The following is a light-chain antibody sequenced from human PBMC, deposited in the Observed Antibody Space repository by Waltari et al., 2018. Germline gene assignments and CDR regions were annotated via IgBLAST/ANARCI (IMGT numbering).Light chain of an antibody. CDR1: QSLFSTSKSKNY. CDR3: HHYYIPPLT. CDR2: WAS. J-gene: IGKJ5*01. Sequence: DIVMTQSPDFLAVSLGEGATINCNSSQSLFSTSKSKNYISWYQQKPGQPPKLLISWASTRGSGVPDRFSGSGSGTDFTLTISSLQAEDVAVYYCHHYYIPPLTFGQGTRLEIK. V-gene: IGKV4-1*01.